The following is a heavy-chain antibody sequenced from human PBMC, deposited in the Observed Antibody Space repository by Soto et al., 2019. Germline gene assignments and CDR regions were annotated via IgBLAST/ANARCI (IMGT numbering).Heavy chain of an antibody. V-gene: IGHV1-18*01. CDR3: ARVGNELAVAGTAGGYHYYGMDV. CDR2: ISAEKGKT. J-gene: IGHJ6*02. D-gene: IGHD6-19*01. CDR1: GYTFTRYG. Sequence: QVQLVQAGAEVKKRGGSVKVACKASGYTFTRYGISWVRQAPGQGREWMGGISAEKGKTNYAQKLQGRVTMSTDTSTRTAYMALRSLRSDDPAVYYCARVGNELAVAGTAGGYHYYGMDVWGQGTPVTVSS.